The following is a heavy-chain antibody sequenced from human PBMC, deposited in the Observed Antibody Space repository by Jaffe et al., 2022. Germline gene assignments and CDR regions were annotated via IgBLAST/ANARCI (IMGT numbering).Heavy chain of an antibody. V-gene: IGHV4-34*01. D-gene: IGHD2-15*01. Sequence: QVQLQQWGAGLLKPSETLSLTCAVYGGSFSGYYWSWIRQPPGKGLEWIGEINHSGSTNYNPSLKSRVTISVDTSKNQFSLKLSSVTAADTAVYYCARGNPADRRKIVVVVAATRRLDYWGQGTLVTVSS. J-gene: IGHJ4*02. CDR1: GGSFSGYY. CDR2: INHSGST. CDR3: ARGNPADRRKIVVVVAATRRLDY.